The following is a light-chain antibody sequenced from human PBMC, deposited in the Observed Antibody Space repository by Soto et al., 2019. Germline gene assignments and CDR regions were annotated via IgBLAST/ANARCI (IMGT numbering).Light chain of an antibody. Sequence: QSALTQPASVSGSPQQSIAISCTGTSTDVGGYSYVSWYQQHPGKSTKLMIYDVSNRPSGVSDRFHGSKSGNTASLIISGLQDEDEADYYCSSYTSGSTDVFGTGTKLTVL. J-gene: IGLJ1*01. CDR2: DVS. CDR1: STDVGGYSY. CDR3: SSYTSGSTDV. V-gene: IGLV2-14*01.